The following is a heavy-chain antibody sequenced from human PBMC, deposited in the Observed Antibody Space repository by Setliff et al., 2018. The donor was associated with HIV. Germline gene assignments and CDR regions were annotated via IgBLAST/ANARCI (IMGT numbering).Heavy chain of an antibody. V-gene: IGHV3-30-3*01. Sequence: GGSLRLSCAASGFTFSDYTMNWVRQAPGKGLEWVAVISYDGSNEYYADSVKGRFTTSRDNSKNTLYLQMNSLRAEDTALYYCARIRGFCSGGSCYPYYYYAMDVWGQGTTVTVSS. CDR1: GFTFSDYT. CDR3: ARIRGFCSGGSCYPYYYYAMDV. J-gene: IGHJ6*02. CDR2: ISYDGSNE. D-gene: IGHD2-15*01.